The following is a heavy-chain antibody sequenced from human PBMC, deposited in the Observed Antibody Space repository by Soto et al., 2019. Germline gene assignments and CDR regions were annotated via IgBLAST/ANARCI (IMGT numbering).Heavy chain of an antibody. D-gene: IGHD3-22*01. J-gene: IGHJ4*02. CDR2: ISGSGGST. Sequence: GGSLRLSCAASGFTFSSYAMSWVRQAPGKGLEWVSAISGSGGSTYYADSVKGRLTISRDNSKNTLYLQMNSLRAEDTAVYYCAKLPDYDSSGFVDYWGQGTLVTVSS. V-gene: IGHV3-23*01. CDR3: AKLPDYDSSGFVDY. CDR1: GFTFSSYA.